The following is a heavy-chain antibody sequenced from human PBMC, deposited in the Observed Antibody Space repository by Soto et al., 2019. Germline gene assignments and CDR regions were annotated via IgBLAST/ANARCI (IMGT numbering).Heavy chain of an antibody. D-gene: IGHD3-3*01. CDR2: IYPGDSDT. J-gene: IGHJ3*02. CDR3: ASQTYYDFWSGYEGSAFDI. Sequence: RGESLKISCKGSGYSFTSYWIGWVRQMPGKGLEWMGIIYPGDSDTRYSPSFQGQVTISADKSISTAYLQWSSLKASDTAMYYCASQTYYDFWSGYEGSAFDIWGQGTMVTVSS. CDR1: GYSFTSYW. V-gene: IGHV5-51*01.